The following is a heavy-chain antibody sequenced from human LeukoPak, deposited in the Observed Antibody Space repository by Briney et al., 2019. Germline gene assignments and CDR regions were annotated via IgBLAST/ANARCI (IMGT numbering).Heavy chain of an antibody. CDR2: IYSGGST. D-gene: IGHD2/OR15-2a*01. CDR1: GFSLRDYS. CDR3: ARFYYRDAFDI. J-gene: IGHJ3*02. V-gene: IGHV3-53*01. Sequence: GGSLRLSCAASGFSLRDYSMDWVRQAPGKGLEWVSIIYSGGSTYYADSVKGRFTISRDNSKNTLYLQMNSLRAEDTAVYYCARFYYRDAFDIWGQGTMVTVSS.